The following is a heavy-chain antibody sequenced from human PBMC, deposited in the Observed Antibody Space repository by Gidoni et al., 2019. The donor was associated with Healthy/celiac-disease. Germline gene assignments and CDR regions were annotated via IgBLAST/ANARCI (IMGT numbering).Heavy chain of an antibody. CDR2: IDWDDDK. CDR1: GSSLSTSGLC. J-gene: IGHJ4*02. CDR3: ARISHYYGSSGYSLVFDY. Sequence: QVTLREFGPALVKPTQTPTLTCTFPGSSLSTSGLCVSWIRQPPGKALEWLALIDWDDDKYYSTSLKARLTISKDTSKNQVVLTVTNMDPVDTATYYCARISHYYGSSGYSLVFDYWGQGTLVTVSS. D-gene: IGHD3-22*01. V-gene: IGHV2-70*01.